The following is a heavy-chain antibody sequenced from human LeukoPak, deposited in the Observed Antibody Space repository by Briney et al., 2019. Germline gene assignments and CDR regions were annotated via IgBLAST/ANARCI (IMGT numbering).Heavy chain of an antibody. V-gene: IGHV4-4*07. Sequence: PSETLSLTCTVSGGSISSYYWSWIRQPAGKGLEWIGRIYTSGSTNYNPSLKSRVTMSVDTSKNQFSLKLSSVTAADTAVYYCARDLAYGSYYYYYMDDWGKGTTVTVSS. CDR3: ARDLAYGSYYYYYMDD. D-gene: IGHD1-26*01. J-gene: IGHJ6*03. CDR2: IYTSGST. CDR1: GGSISSYY.